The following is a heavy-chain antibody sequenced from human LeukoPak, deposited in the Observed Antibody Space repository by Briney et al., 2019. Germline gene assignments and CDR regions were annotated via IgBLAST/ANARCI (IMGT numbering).Heavy chain of an antibody. CDR1: GYTFRRYY. Sequence: GSVKVSCQASGYTFRRYYMHWVRHAPGQGLEWMAWINPKNGDTNYPQKFQGRVTLTMDTSISTAYMELSSLNSDDTAVYYCASSVVIGFDSWGQGTLVTVSS. J-gene: IGHJ4*02. CDR2: INPKNGDT. V-gene: IGHV1-2*02. D-gene: IGHD3-22*01. CDR3: ASSVVIGFDS.